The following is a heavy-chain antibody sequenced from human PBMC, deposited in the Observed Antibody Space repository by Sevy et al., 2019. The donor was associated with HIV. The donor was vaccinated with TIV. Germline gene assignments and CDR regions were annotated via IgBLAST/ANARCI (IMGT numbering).Heavy chain of an antibody. J-gene: IGHJ5*02. Sequence: EGSLRLSCTASGFTFSSYDMNWVRQAPGKALEWVSKISSSGSSIYYADSVKGRFTISRDNAKNSLNLQMNSLRAEDTAVYYCTRNGGAFGNGFDPWGQGTLVTVSS. CDR3: TRNGGAFGNGFDP. CDR1: GFTFSSYD. V-gene: IGHV3-48*03. CDR2: ISSSGSSI. D-gene: IGHD2-15*01.